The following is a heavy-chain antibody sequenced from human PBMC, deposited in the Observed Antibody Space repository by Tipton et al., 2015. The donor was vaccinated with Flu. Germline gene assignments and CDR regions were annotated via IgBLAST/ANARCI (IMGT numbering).Heavy chain of an antibody. CDR1: GGSINRYY. CDR2: THTNGNT. V-gene: IGHV4-4*07. Sequence: GLVKPSETLSLTCNVSGGSINRYYWSWIRQSVGKGPEWIGRTHTNGNTNYNSTFGSRLTMSLDTSKSQFSMTLTSVTVADTAVYYCASGNLYDSSGYFAFWGQGILVTVSS. J-gene: IGHJ4*02. CDR3: ASGNLYDSSGYFAF. D-gene: IGHD3-22*01.